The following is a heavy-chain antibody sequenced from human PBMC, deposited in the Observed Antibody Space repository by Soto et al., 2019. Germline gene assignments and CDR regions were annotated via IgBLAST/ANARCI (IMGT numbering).Heavy chain of an antibody. CDR3: ARADY. CDR1: GFTFSSYA. J-gene: IGHJ4*02. V-gene: IGHV3-30-3*01. Sequence: QVQLVESGGGVVQPGRSLRLSCAASGFTFSSYAMHWVRQAPGKGLEGVAVISYDGSNKYYADSVKGRFTISRDNSKNTLYLQMNSLRAEDTAVYYCARADYWGQGTLVTVSS. CDR2: ISYDGSNK.